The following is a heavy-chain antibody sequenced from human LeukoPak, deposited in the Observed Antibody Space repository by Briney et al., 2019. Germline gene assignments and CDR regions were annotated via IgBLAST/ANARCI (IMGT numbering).Heavy chain of an antibody. Sequence: ASVKVSCTASGYTFTSFDFNWVRQATGQGLEWMGWMKSNNGHTGYAQKFQGRVTMTRDTSISTAYMELSSLTFEDTAVYYCARGPPNWGMVGYWGQGTLVTVSS. V-gene: IGHV1-8*01. CDR2: MKSNNGHT. CDR1: GYTFTSFD. CDR3: ARGPPNWGMVGY. J-gene: IGHJ4*02. D-gene: IGHD7-27*01.